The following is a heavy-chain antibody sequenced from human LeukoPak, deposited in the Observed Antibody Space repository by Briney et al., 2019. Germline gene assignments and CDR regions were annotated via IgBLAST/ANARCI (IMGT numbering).Heavy chain of an antibody. CDR1: GFTFSSYT. D-gene: IGHD7-27*01. V-gene: IGHV3-23*01. Sequence: GGSLRLSCAASGFTFSSYTMSWVRQAPGKGLEWVSTITTSDGNTYYADSVKGRFTVSRDNSKNTLFLQMNSLRAEDTAVYYCAKDGGLWVSAHWGDSWGRGTLVTVFS. CDR2: ITTSDGNT. CDR3: AKDGGLWVSAHWGDS. J-gene: IGHJ4*02.